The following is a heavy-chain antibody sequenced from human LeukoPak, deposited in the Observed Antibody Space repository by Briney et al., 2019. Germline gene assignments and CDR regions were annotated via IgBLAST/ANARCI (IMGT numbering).Heavy chain of an antibody. CDR2: MNPNSGNT. CDR3: VIAAAGLLLVPFED. J-gene: IGHJ4*02. D-gene: IGHD6-13*01. Sequence: GASVKVSCKASGYTFTSYDINWVRQATGQGLEWMGWMNPNSGNTGYAQKFQGRVTMTRNTSISTAYMELSRLRSDDTAVYYCVIAAAGLLLVPFEDWGQGTLVTVSS. CDR1: GYTFTSYD. V-gene: IGHV1-8*01.